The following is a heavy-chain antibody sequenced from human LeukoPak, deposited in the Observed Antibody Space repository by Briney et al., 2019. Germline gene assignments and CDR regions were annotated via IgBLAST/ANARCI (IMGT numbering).Heavy chain of an antibody. CDR3: ARLPLGYCSGGSCYTIFDY. CDR2: IYPGDSDT. Sequence: PGESLKISCKGSGYSFTSYWIGWVRQMPGKGLEWMGIIYPGDSDTRYSPSLQGQVTISADKSISTAYLQWSSLKASDTAMYYCARLPLGYCSGGSCYTIFDYWGQGTLVTVSS. J-gene: IGHJ4*02. CDR1: GYSFTSYW. D-gene: IGHD2-15*01. V-gene: IGHV5-51*01.